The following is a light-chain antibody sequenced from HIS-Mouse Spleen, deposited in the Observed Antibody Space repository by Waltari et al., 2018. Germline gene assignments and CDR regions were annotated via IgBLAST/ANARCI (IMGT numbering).Light chain of an antibody. CDR1: ALPKTY. CDR2: EDS. Sequence: SYELTQPPSVSVSPGQTAMITCPGDALPKTYAYWYQQKSGQAPVLVIYEDSKRPSGMPERFSGSSSGTMATLTISGAQVEDEADYYCYSTDSSGNHRVFGGGTKLTVL. V-gene: IGLV3-10*01. J-gene: IGLJ2*01. CDR3: YSTDSSGNHRV.